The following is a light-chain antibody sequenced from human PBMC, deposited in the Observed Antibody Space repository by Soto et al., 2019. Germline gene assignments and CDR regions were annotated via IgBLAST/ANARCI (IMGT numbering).Light chain of an antibody. Sequence: DIQLTQSPSTLSASVGDRVTITCRASQNINNFLAWYQQKPGKAPKLLIYTTSTIEHAVPSRCSGRGSGTDFTLTSSRPQTDDLATCLCQQYASDWTFGQGTKVEI. CDR2: TTS. V-gene: IGKV1-5*03. CDR3: QQYASDWT. CDR1: QNINNF. J-gene: IGKJ1*01.